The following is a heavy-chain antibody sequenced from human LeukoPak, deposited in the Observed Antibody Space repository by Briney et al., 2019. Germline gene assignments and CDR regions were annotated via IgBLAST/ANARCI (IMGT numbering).Heavy chain of an antibody. CDR3: ARRGAAYDQYTDV. CDR1: GFTFSDYW. V-gene: IGHV3-7*01. D-gene: IGHD6-25*01. Sequence: PGGSLRLSCSDSGFTFSDYWMTWVRQAPGKGLEWVANIKEDGSETHYVDSVKGRFTISRDNAKKSLYLQMTGLRDEDTAVYYCARRGAAYDQYTDVWGKGTTVTVSS. J-gene: IGHJ6*04. CDR2: IKEDGSET.